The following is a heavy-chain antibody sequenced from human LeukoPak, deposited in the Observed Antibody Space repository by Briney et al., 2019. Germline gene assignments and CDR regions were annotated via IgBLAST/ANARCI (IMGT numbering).Heavy chain of an antibody. CDR3: ARDQYDTWSRRGNFDS. V-gene: IGHV3-30*03. CDR1: GFSFSSYG. Sequence: GGSLRLSCAASGFSFSSYGMHWVRQAPGKGLEWVAVITYDGRNEYYGDSVKGRFTISRDNSKNTLYLQMNSLRVEDTAVFYCARDQYDTWSRRGNFDSWGQGTLVIVSS. CDR2: ITYDGRNE. J-gene: IGHJ4*02. D-gene: IGHD3-3*01.